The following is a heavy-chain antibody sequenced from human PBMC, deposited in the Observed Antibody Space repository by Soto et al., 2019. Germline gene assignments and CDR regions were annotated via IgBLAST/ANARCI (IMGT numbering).Heavy chain of an antibody. CDR1: GYSFVDYA. J-gene: IGHJ5*02. D-gene: IGHD2-2*01. V-gene: IGHV1-3*01. CDR2: MNPNTGNI. Sequence: QVQLVQSGAEVKRPGASVKVSCKASGYSFVDYALHWVREAPGQRLEWVGWMNPNTGNIKYSAKFQGRVTLTRYTSASTAYMELNSLRSEDTAVYFCAREVVIAQNWFDPWGQGTLVTVSS. CDR3: AREVVIAQNWFDP.